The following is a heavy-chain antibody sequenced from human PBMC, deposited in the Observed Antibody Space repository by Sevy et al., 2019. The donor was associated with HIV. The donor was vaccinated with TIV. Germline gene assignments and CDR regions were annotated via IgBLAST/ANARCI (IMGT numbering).Heavy chain of an antibody. D-gene: IGHD6-25*01. J-gene: IGHJ4*02. V-gene: IGHV4-4*02. Sequence: SETLSLTCTVSGGSIISSRWWRWFRQTPKKVLEWIGDRYHRGTTNHNPSLKSRVFISVDQSKNQFSLKLTSVTSADTAVYYCAAAAGTDVLGYYFDSWGQGTMVTVSS. CDR1: GGSIISSRW. CDR3: AAAAGTDVLGYYFDS. CDR2: RYHRGTT.